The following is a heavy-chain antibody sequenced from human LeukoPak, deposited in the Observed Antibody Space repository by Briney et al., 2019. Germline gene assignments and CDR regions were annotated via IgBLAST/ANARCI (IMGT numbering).Heavy chain of an antibody. J-gene: IGHJ4*02. CDR3: AGKAAAGTRKDFDY. CDR1: GFTFSSHW. Sequence: GGSLRLSCAASGFTFSSHWMHWVRRAPGKGLVWVSRINSDGSSTSYADSVKGRFTISRDNAKNSLYLQMNSLRAEDTAVYYCAGKAAAGTRKDFDYWGQGTLVTVSS. V-gene: IGHV3-74*01. CDR2: INSDGSST. D-gene: IGHD6-13*01.